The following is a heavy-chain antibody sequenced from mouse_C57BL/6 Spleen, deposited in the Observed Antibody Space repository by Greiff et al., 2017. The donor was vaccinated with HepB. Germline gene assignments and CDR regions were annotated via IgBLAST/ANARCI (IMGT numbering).Heavy chain of an antibody. CDR2: INSDGGST. CDR3: DRQGVLTGTFAY. D-gene: IGHD4-1*01. Sequence: EVMLVESGGGLVQPGESLKLSCESNEYEFPSHDMSWVRKTPEKRLELVAAINSDGGSTYYPDTMERRFIISRDNTKKTLYLQMSSLRSEDTALYYCDRQGVLTGTFAYWGQGTLVTVSA. CDR1: EYEFPSHD. V-gene: IGHV5-2*01. J-gene: IGHJ3*01.